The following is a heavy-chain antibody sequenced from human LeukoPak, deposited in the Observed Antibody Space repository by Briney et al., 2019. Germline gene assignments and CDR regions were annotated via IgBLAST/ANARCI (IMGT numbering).Heavy chain of an antibody. Sequence: SETLSLTCTVSGGPISSYYWSWIRQPAGKGLEWIGRIYTSGSTNYNPSLKSRVTISVDTSKNQFSLKLSSVTAADTAVYYCARGSYSGSYYYWGQGTLVTVSS. CDR2: IYTSGST. V-gene: IGHV4-4*07. CDR3: ARGSYSGSYYY. CDR1: GGPISSYY. D-gene: IGHD1-26*01. J-gene: IGHJ4*02.